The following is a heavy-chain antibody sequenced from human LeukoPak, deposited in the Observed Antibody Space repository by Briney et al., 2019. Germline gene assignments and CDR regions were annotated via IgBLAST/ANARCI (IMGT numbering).Heavy chain of an antibody. CDR1: GGSISSYY. CDR3: ARASYSYDINGWVPFDY. V-gene: IGHV4-4*08. D-gene: IGHD3-22*01. J-gene: IGHJ4*02. CDR2: IYTSGST. Sequence: LETLSLTCTVSGGSISSYYWSWIRQPPGKGLEWIGRIYTSGSTNYNPSLKSRVTISGDTSKNQFSLRLSSVTAADTAVYYCARASYSYDINGWVPFDYWGQGTLVTVSS.